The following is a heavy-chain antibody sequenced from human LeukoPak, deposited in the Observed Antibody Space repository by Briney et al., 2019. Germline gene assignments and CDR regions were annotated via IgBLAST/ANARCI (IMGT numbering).Heavy chain of an antibody. V-gene: IGHV3-11*04. CDR2: IDGSGSTI. D-gene: IGHD3-10*02. CDR1: GFSFSDYY. Sequence: PGGSLTLSCTASGFSFSDYYMSWIRQAPVKGLEWISYIDGSGSTIYYADSVKGRFTISRDNAKNSLYLQMNSLRAEDTAVYYCAELGITMIGGVWGKGTTVTISS. CDR3: AELGITMIGGV. J-gene: IGHJ6*04.